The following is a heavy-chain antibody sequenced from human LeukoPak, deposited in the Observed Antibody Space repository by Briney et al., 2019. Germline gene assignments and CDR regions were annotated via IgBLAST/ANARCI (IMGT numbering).Heavy chain of an antibody. Sequence: GGSLRLSCAASGFTFSYYTMSWVRQAQGKGLEWVSSISSTGSSIYYADSVKGRFTISRDNAKNSLYLQMSSLRVEDTAVYYCARDDVAWNDVHWFDPWGQGTLVTVSS. V-gene: IGHV3-21*01. CDR1: GFTFSYYT. D-gene: IGHD1-1*01. CDR2: ISSTGSSI. J-gene: IGHJ5*02. CDR3: ARDDVAWNDVHWFDP.